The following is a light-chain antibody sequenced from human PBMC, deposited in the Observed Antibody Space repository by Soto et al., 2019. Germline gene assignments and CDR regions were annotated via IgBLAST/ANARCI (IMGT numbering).Light chain of an antibody. J-gene: IGLJ1*01. CDR3: SSYTSSSTQV. CDR1: NSNIGTNT. Sequence: QSALTQPPSASGTPGQRVTISCSGSNSNIGTNTVNWYQQLPGTAPKLLIYTDNQRPSGVPDRFSGSKSGSSASLAISGLQAEDEADYYCSSYTSSSTQVFGTGTKLTVL. V-gene: IGLV1-44*01. CDR2: TDN.